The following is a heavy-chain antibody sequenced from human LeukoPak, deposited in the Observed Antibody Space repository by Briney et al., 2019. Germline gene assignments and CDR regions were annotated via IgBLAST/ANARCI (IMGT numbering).Heavy chain of an antibody. CDR3: ARGLSAIVY. CDR1: GGSFSGYY. Sequence: SETLSLTCAVYGGSFSGYYWSWIRQPPGKGLEWIGEINHSGSTNYNPSLKSRVTISVDTSKNQFSLKLCSVTAADTAVYYCARGLSAIVYWGQGTLVTVSS. CDR2: INHSGST. J-gene: IGHJ4*02. V-gene: IGHV4-34*01. D-gene: IGHD2-15*01.